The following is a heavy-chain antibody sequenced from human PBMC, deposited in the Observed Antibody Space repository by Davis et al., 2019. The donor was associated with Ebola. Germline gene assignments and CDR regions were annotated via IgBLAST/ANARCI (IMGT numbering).Heavy chain of an antibody. CDR3: ARRIILDSRGGVDV. J-gene: IGHJ6*02. CDR2: IGANSDHI. CDR1: GFNFNRYG. V-gene: IGHV3-48*02. D-gene: IGHD2-8*02. Sequence: PGGSLRLSCAASGFNFNRYGMYWFRLAPGKGLEWLSYIGANSDHINYAEFIKGRFTISRDNARDSLSLHMSGLRDDDTAVYYCARRIILDSRGGVDVWGQGTTVIVSS.